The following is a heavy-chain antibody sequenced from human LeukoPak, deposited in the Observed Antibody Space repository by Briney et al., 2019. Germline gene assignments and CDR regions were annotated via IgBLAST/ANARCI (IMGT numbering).Heavy chain of an antibody. CDR2: ISYDGSNK. CDR3: AKSGEGIQLWLLLDY. CDR1: GFTFSSYG. D-gene: IGHD5-18*01. Sequence: GRSLRLSCAASGFTFSSYGMHWVRQAPGKGLEWVAVISYDGSNKYYADSVKGRFTISRDSSKNTLYLQMNSLRAEDTAVYYCAKSGEGIQLWLLLDYWGQGTLVTVSS. J-gene: IGHJ4*02. V-gene: IGHV3-30*18.